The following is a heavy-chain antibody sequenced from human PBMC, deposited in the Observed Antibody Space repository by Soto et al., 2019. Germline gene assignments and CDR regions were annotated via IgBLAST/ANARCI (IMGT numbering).Heavy chain of an antibody. Sequence: QDQLVQSGGEVKKPGASGKVSCKASGYSFTNYGITWVRQAPGQGFEWMGWISAYNGDTNYEQKLQGRVTMTTDASTSTAYLELRSLRSDDTAVYYCARDRGVAPPVAGNTHYYYYMDVWGKGTTVTVSS. CDR1: GYSFTNYG. D-gene: IGHD6-13*01. CDR2: ISAYNGDT. CDR3: ARDRGVAPPVAGNTHYYYYMDV. V-gene: IGHV1-18*01. J-gene: IGHJ6*03.